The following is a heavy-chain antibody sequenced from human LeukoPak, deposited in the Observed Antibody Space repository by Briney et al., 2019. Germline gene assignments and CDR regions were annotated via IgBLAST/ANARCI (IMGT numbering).Heavy chain of an antibody. CDR1: GFSLSTSGVG. V-gene: IGHV2-5*01. Sequence: SGPTLVKPTQTLTLTCTFSGFSLSTSGVGVGWIRQPPGKALEWLALIYWNDDKRYSPSLKSRLTITKDTSKNQVVLIMTNMDPVDTATYYCAHSYSSSWSNWFDPWGQGTLVTVSS. CDR3: AHSYSSSWSNWFDP. J-gene: IGHJ5*02. CDR2: IYWNDDK. D-gene: IGHD6-13*01.